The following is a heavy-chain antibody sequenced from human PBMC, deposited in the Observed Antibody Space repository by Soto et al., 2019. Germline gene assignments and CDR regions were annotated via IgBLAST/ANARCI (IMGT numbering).Heavy chain of an antibody. D-gene: IGHD4-17*01. V-gene: IGHV3-9*01. CDR1: GFTFDDYA. J-gene: IGHJ4*02. CDR2: TSWNSGSI. CDR3: AKGHRPRSLPTTVTTELDY. Sequence: EVQLVESGGGLVQPGRSLRLSCAASGFTFDDYAMHWVRQAPGKGLEWVSGTSWNSGSIGYADAVKGRFTISRDNAKTSLYLEMNSLRAEDTALYYCAKGHRPRSLPTTVTTELDYWGQGTLVTVSS.